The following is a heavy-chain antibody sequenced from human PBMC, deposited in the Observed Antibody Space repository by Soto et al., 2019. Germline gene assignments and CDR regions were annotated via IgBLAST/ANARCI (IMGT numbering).Heavy chain of an antibody. CDR1: GYTFTSYD. CDR3: ASGRPTYDSSGPTGY. V-gene: IGHV1-8*01. D-gene: IGHD3-22*01. Sequence: QVQLVQSGAEVKKPGASVKVSCKASGYTFTSYDINWVRQATGQGLEWMGWMNPNSGNTGYAQKFLGRVTMTRTTSISTAYMELSSLRSEDTAVYYCASGRPTYDSSGPTGYWGQGTLVTVSS. CDR2: MNPNSGNT. J-gene: IGHJ4*02.